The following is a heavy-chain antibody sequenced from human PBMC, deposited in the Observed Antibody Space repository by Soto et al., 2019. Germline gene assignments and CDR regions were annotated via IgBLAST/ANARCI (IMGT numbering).Heavy chain of an antibody. D-gene: IGHD6-13*01. CDR2: IYYSGST. CDR3: ARGLAAAGTDY. V-gene: IGHV4-59*01. Sequence: PSETLSLTCTVSGGSIGSYYWSWIRQPPGKGLEWIGYIYYSGSTNYNPSLKSRVTISVDTSKNQFSLKLSSVTAADTAVYYCARGLAAAGTDYWGQGTLVTVSS. J-gene: IGHJ4*02. CDR1: GGSIGSYY.